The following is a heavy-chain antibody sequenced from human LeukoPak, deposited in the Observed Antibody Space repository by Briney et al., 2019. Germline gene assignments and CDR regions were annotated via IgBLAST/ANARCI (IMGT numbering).Heavy chain of an antibody. CDR2: FDPEDGET. J-gene: IGHJ4*02. CDR1: GYTLTELS. V-gene: IGHV1-24*01. D-gene: IGHD3-10*01. CDR3: ATYGSGNYYDPFDY. Sequence: ASVKVSCKVSGYTLTELSMHWVRQAPGKGLEWMGGFDPEDGETIYAQKFQGRVTMTEDTSTDTAYMELSSLRSEDTAMYYCATYGSGNYYDPFDYWGQGTLVTVSS.